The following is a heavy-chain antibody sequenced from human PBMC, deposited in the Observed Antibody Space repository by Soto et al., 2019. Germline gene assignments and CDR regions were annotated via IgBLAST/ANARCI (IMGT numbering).Heavy chain of an antibody. V-gene: IGHV3-23*01. CDR2: ISGSGGST. CDR3: AKDSRGYSCRSIYGMDV. Sequence: PGGSLRLSCAASGFTFSSYAMSWVRQAPGKGLEWVSAISGSGGSTYYADSVKGRFTISRDNSKNTLYLQMNNLGAEDTAGYYCAKDSRGYSCRSIYGMDVWGQGSTVTVAS. D-gene: IGHD5-18*01. CDR1: GFTFSSYA. J-gene: IGHJ6*02.